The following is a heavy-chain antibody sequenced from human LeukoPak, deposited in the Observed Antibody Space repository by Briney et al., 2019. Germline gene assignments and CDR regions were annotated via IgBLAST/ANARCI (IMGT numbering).Heavy chain of an antibody. Sequence: GGSLRHSCAASGFTFSSYSMNWVRQAPGKGLEWVSYISSSSSTIYYADSVKGRFTISRDNAKNSLYLQMNSLRAEDTAVYYCARKNIRGYWGQGTLVTVSS. V-gene: IGHV3-48*01. CDR2: ISSSSSTI. J-gene: IGHJ4*02. D-gene: IGHD2/OR15-2a*01. CDR1: GFTFSSYS. CDR3: ARKNIRGY.